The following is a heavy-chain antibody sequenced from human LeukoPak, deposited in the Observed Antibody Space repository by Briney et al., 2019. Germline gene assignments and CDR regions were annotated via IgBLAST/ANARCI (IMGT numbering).Heavy chain of an antibody. CDR2: FSGSGGNT. V-gene: IGHV3-23*01. J-gene: IGHJ3*02. CDR3: ARDRSYSSSWYPHDAFDI. Sequence: GGSLRLSCAASGFTFSSFAMSWVRQAPGKGLEWVSSFSGSGGNTYYADSVKGRFTISRDNSKNTLYLQMNSLRAEDTAVYYCARDRSYSSSWYPHDAFDIWGQGTIVTVSS. CDR1: GFTFSSFA. D-gene: IGHD6-13*01.